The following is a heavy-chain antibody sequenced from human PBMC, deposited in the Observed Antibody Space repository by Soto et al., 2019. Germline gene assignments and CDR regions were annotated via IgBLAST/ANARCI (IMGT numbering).Heavy chain of an antibody. J-gene: IGHJ6*02. D-gene: IGHD4-17*01. CDR1: GVSFSRYT. V-gene: IGHV5-51*01. Sequence: GESLKISWVGSGVSFSRYTLGWVRQVPGKRLEWMGVFHPGDSDNIYRPSPQRKANTPADKSITTAYLPWRRLKAPDTPMHYCPLSYGDSYYYYYGMDAWGQGTTVTVSS. CDR3: PLSYGDSYYYYYGMDA. CDR2: FHPGDSDN.